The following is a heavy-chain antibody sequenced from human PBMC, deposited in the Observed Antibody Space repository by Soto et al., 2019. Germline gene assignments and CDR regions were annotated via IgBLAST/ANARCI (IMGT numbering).Heavy chain of an antibody. D-gene: IGHD4-4*01. CDR1: GGTFSSYP. J-gene: IGHJ6*02. CDR2: IIPIFGTA. Sequence: QVQLVQSGAEVKKPGSSVKVSCKASGGTFSSYPISWVRQAPGQGLEWMGGIIPIFGTANYAQKFQGRVTITADESTSTAYMELSSLRSEDTAVYYCATRGPTTVTYYYYYGMDVWGQGTTVTVSS. CDR3: ATRGPTTVTYYYYYGMDV. V-gene: IGHV1-69*01.